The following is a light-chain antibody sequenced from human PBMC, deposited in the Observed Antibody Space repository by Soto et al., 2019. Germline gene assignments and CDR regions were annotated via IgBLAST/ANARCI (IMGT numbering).Light chain of an antibody. CDR2: KAS. CDR1: QNLNNW. Sequence: DIQMTQSPSTLSASVGDRVTITCRASQNLNNWLAWFQQKPGKAPTLLIYKASGLESGVPSRFSVSGSGTEFTLTISSLQPDDFSTYYCQHYNSYPWTFGQGTKVEIK. J-gene: IGKJ1*01. V-gene: IGKV1-5*03. CDR3: QHYNSYPWT.